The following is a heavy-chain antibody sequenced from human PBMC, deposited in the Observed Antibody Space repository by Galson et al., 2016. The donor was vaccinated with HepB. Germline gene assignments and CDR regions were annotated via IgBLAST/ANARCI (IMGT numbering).Heavy chain of an antibody. V-gene: IGHV3-48*02. Sequence: SLRLSCAVSGFTLTASAMNWVRQAPGKGLEWIAYIGATNGAIFYADSVRGRFTIAKDNAKDSLFLQMNNLGDDDTAVYYCAKESGASWYLIDYWGQGPLVTVSS. D-gene: IGHD2-15*01. CDR3: AKESGASWYLIDY. CDR1: GFTLTASA. CDR2: IGATNGAI. J-gene: IGHJ4*02.